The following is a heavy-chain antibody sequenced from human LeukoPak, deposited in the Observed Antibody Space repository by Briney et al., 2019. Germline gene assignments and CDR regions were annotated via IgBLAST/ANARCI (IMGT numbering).Heavy chain of an antibody. V-gene: IGHV3-30-3*02. CDR3: PKYSYCKAFDI. Sequence: GRSLRLSCAASGFTFSSYAMHGVRQAPGKGLEWVAVISYDGSNKYYADSVKGRFPISRDNSKSTLYMQVNSRATEATAMYYCPKYSYCKAFDIWGQATMVTVSS. CDR2: ISYDGSNK. J-gene: IGHJ3*02. CDR1: GFTFSSYA. D-gene: IGHD1-26*01.